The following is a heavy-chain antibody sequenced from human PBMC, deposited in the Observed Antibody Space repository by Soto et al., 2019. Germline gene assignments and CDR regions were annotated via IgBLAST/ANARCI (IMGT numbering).Heavy chain of an antibody. CDR1: GYTFTDYY. J-gene: IGHJ5*02. D-gene: IGHD6-19*01. V-gene: IGHV1-2*02. Sequence: QVQLVQSGAEVKKPGASVRVSRKASGYTFTDYYIHWVRQAPGQGLEWMGWMNSNSGGTNYAQKFQGRVTMTRDTSISTAYLELSSLTSDDTAVYYCAKEYSSPAAWFDPWGQGTLVTVSS. CDR2: MNSNSGGT. CDR3: AKEYSSPAAWFDP.